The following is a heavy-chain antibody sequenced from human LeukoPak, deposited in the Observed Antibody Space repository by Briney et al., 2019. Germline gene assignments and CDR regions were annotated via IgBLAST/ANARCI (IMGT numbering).Heavy chain of an antibody. Sequence: GGSLRLSCAAPGFTFSSYAMSWVRQAPGKGLEWVSAISGSGGSTYYADSVKGRFTISRDNSKNTLYLQMNSLRAEDTAVYYCAKGSIAVAGKGAYFDYWGQGTLVTVSS. J-gene: IGHJ4*02. D-gene: IGHD6-19*01. CDR2: ISGSGGST. CDR3: AKGSIAVAGKGAYFDY. V-gene: IGHV3-23*01. CDR1: GFTFSSYA.